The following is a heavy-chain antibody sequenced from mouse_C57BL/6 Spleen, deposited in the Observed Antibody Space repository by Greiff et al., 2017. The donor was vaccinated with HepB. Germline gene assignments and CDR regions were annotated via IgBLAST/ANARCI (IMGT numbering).Heavy chain of an antibody. V-gene: IGHV1-82*01. CDR3: ASSHYYGSSHWCFDV. CDR1: GYAFSSSW. J-gene: IGHJ1*03. CDR2: IYPGDGDT. Sequence: QVQLQQSGPELVKPGASVKISCKASGYAFSSSWMNWVKQRPGKGLEWIGRIYPGDGDTNYNGKFKGKATLTADKSSSTAYMQLSSLTSEDSAVYFCASSHYYGSSHWCFDVWGTGTTVTVSS. D-gene: IGHD1-1*01.